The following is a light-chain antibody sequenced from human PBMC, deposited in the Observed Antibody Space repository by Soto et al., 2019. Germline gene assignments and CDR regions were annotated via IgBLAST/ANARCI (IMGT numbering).Light chain of an antibody. V-gene: IGKV1-39*01. J-gene: IGKJ5*01. CDR1: QSISSY. Sequence: DIQMTPSPSSLSASVGDRVTITCRASQSISSYLNWYQQKPGKAPKLLIYAASSLQSGVPSRFSGSGSGTDITLTISSLQPEDFATYYCQQSYSTPPITFGQGTRLEIK. CDR2: AAS. CDR3: QQSYSTPPIT.